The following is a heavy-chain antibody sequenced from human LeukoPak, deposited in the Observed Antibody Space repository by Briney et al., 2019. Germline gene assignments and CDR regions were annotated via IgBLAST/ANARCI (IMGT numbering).Heavy chain of an antibody. Sequence: SVKVSCKASGGTFSSYAISWVRQAPGQGLEWMGGIIPIFGTANYAQKFQGRVTITADESTSTAYMELSSLRFEDTAVYYCARGSSYGSGIYYYYYYMDVWGKGTTVTVSS. CDR1: GGTFSSYA. CDR2: IIPIFGTA. V-gene: IGHV1-69*13. J-gene: IGHJ6*03. D-gene: IGHD3-10*01. CDR3: ARGSSYGSGIYYYYYYMDV.